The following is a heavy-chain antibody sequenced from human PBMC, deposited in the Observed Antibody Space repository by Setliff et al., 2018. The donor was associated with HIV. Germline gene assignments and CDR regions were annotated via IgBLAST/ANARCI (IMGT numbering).Heavy chain of an antibody. CDR2: ISRSSGTI. Sequence: GGSLRLSCAASGFTFSSAWMGWVRQAPAKGLEWVAYISRSSGTIYYAESVKGRFTISRDNAKNSLYLQMNSLRAKDTALYYCATSIHTRGAIVFWGQGTLVTVSS. CDR1: GFTFSSAW. V-gene: IGHV3-48*01. CDR3: ATSIHTRGAIVF. J-gene: IGHJ4*02. D-gene: IGHD1-26*01.